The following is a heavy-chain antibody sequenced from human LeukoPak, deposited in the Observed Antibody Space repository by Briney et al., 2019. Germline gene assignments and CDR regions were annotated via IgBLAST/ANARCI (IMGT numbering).Heavy chain of an antibody. CDR1: GFXFSSYG. Sequence: GRPLRLSCAASGFXFSSYGIHWVRQAPGKGLEWVAVISYDGSNTYYADSVKGRFTISRDNSKNMLYLQMNSLRAEDTAVYYCAKPYYYGSRSYMDYWGQGTLVTVSS. J-gene: IGHJ4*02. V-gene: IGHV3-30*18. CDR3: AKPYYYGSRSYMDY. D-gene: IGHD3-10*01. CDR2: ISYDGSNT.